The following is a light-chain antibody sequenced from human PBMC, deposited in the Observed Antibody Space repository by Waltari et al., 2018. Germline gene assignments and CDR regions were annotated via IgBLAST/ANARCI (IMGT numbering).Light chain of an antibody. V-gene: IGLV1-40*01. J-gene: IGLJ2*01. CDR1: GSNIGAGYD. CDR3: QSYDPSLSVV. CDR2: GVN. Sequence: QSVLTQPPSVSGAPGQTVTISCTGSGSNIGAGYDLHWYQQRPGEAPKLLIYGVNTRPLGVPDRFSGSQSGTSASLAIRGLQAEDEADYYCQSYDPSLSVVFGGGTKLTVV.